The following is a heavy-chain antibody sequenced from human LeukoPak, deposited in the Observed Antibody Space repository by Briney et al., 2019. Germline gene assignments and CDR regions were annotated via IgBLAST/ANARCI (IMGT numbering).Heavy chain of an antibody. V-gene: IGHV1-8*01. CDR2: MNPNSGNT. Sequence: ASVKVSCKASGYTFTSYDINWVRQATGQGLEWMGWMNPNSGNTGYAQKFQGRVTMTRNTSISTAYMELSSLRSEGTAVYYCARGAADSGAFDIWGQGTMVTVSS. CDR3: ARGAADSGAFDI. J-gene: IGHJ3*02. CDR1: GYTFTSYD. D-gene: IGHD6-13*01.